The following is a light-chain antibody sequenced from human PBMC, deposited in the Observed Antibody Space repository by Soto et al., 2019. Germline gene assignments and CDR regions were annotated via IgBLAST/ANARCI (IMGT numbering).Light chain of an antibody. CDR3: SSYTIINTLFVV. Sequence: QSALTQPASVSGSPGQSITISCTGTSSDVGNDNFVSWYQHHPGKAPKLIIYEVSYRPSGVSHRFSGSKSGNTASLTISGLPFEGEVDYYCSSYTIINTLFVVFGRGTKVPVL. J-gene: IGLJ1*01. CDR1: SSDVGNDNF. CDR2: EVS. V-gene: IGLV2-14*01.